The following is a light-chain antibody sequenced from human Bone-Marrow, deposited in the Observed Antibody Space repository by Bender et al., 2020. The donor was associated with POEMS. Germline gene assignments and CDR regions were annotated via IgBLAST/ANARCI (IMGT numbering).Light chain of an antibody. CDR2: DVN. V-gene: IGLV2-11*01. CDR1: SSDVGAYKY. J-gene: IGLJ3*02. CDR3: CSYTGSVTVM. Sequence: QSALTQPRSVSGSPGQSVTISCTGTSSDVGAYKYVSWYQQHPGKAPKLIIYDVNNRPAGISQRFSASKSGNTASLTISGLQAEDEAHYYCCSYTGSVTVMFGGGTKLTVL.